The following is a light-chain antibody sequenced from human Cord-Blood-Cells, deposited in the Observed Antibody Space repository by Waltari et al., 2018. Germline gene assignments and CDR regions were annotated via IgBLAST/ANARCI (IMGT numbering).Light chain of an antibody. V-gene: IGLV2-14*03. CDR1: SSDVGGYNY. J-gene: IGLJ3*02. CDR3: SSYTSSSALV. Sequence: QSALTQPAPVSGSPGQSVTISCTGTSSDVGGYNYVSWYQQHPGNAPKRRIYDVSNRPSVVPKRFSGSKCGTTASLTISGLQAGEEADYYCSSYTSSSALVFGGGTKLTVL. CDR2: DVS.